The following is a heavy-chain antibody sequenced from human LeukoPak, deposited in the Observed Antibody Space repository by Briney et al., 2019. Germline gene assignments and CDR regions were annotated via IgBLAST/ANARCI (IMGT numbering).Heavy chain of an antibody. D-gene: IGHD6-13*01. CDR3: ARRLAAAGRNWYFDP. V-gene: IGHV4-30-2*01. CDR1: GVSISSGGYS. J-gene: IGHJ2*01. CDR2: IYHSGST. Sequence: SETLSLACAVSGVSISSGGYSWSWLRQPPGKGLEWIGYIYHSGSTYYNPSLKSRVTISVDRSKNQFSLKLSSVTAADTAVYYCARRLAAAGRNWYFDPWGRGTLVTVSS.